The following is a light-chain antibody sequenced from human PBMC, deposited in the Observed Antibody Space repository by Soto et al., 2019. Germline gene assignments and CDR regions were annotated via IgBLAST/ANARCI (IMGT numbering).Light chain of an antibody. V-gene: IGKV3-15*01. CDR3: QQYTNWPPYT. CDR2: GAS. CDR1: QSVSSN. Sequence: EIVMTQSPATLSVSPGERATLSCRASQSVSSNLAWYQQKPGQAPRLLIYGASTRATGIPARFSGSGSGTKFTLTISSLQSEDFAFYYCQQYTNWPPYTFGQGTKLEIK. J-gene: IGKJ2*01.